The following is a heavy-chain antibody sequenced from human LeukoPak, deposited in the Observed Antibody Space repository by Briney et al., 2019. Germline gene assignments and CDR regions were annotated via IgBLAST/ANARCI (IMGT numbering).Heavy chain of an antibody. Sequence: PSETLSLTCTVSGGSISSSSYYWGWIRQPPGKGLEWIGSIYYSGSTYYNPSLKSRVTISVGTSKNQFSLKLSSVTAADTAVYYCARYVGSYLDYWGQGTLVTVSS. CDR2: IYYSGST. D-gene: IGHD1-26*01. J-gene: IGHJ4*02. CDR3: ARYVGSYLDY. CDR1: GGSISSSSYY. V-gene: IGHV4-39*01.